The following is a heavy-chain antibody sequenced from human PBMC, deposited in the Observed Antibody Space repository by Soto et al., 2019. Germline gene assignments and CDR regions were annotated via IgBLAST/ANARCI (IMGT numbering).Heavy chain of an antibody. CDR2: ISYSGRT. D-gene: IGHD6-6*01. CDR3: ARDRSNSPDYFDF. J-gene: IGHJ4*02. CDR1: GGSIDNYEYY. Sequence: QVQLQESGPGLVKPSQTLSLTCTVSGGSIDNYEYYWTWIRQPPGKGLEWVGYISYSGRTNYNPSLTSRLTRSLDTSKNQFSLRLTSVSAADTAMYDCARDRSNSPDYFDFWCQGTLVTVSS. V-gene: IGHV4-30-4*01.